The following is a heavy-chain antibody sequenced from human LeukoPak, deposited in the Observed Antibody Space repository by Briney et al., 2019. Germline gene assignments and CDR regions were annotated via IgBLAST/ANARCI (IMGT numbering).Heavy chain of an antibody. CDR3: AKDVAYQLPSYFDD. J-gene: IGHJ4*02. CDR1: GFTFSSYA. V-gene: IGHV3-30-3*02. Sequence: GGSLRLSCAASGFTFSSYAMHWVRQAPGKGLEWVAVISYDGSNKYYADSVKGRFTISRDNSKNTLYLQMNSLRVEDTAVYYCAKDVAYQLPSYFDDWGQGTLVTVSS. D-gene: IGHD2-2*01. CDR2: ISYDGSNK.